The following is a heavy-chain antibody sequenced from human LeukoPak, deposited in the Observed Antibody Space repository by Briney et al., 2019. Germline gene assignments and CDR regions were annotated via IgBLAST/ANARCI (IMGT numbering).Heavy chain of an antibody. CDR1: GYTFTSYG. CDR2: ISAYNGNT. CDR3: ARGRRGYSYGYFDY. D-gene: IGHD5-18*01. V-gene: IGHV1-18*01. J-gene: IGHJ4*02. Sequence: GASEKVSCKASGYTFTSYGISWVRQAPGQRLEWRGWISAYNGNTNYAQKLQGRVTMTTDTSTSTAYMELRSLRSDDTAVYYCARGRRGYSYGYFDYWGQGTLVTVSS.